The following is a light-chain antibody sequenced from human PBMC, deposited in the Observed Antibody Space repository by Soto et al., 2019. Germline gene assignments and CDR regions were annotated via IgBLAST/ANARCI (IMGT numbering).Light chain of an antibody. CDR3: QQSNSTPCT. CDR1: ESISSY. CDR2: AAS. V-gene: IGKV1-39*01. J-gene: IGKJ1*01. Sequence: DIQMTQSPSSLSASVGDRVTITCRASESISSYLNWYQQKPGKAPKLLIYAASSLQSGVPSRFSGSGSGTDFTLTISSLQPEYFATYYCQQSNSTPCTFGQGTKVDIK.